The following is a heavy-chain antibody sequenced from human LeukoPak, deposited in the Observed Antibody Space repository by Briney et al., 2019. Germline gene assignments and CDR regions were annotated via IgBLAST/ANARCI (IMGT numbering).Heavy chain of an antibody. CDR2: ISSSSSTI. V-gene: IGHV3-48*02. CDR1: GFIFSSYH. J-gene: IGHJ4*02. CDR3: ADLEGWRGY. D-gene: IGHD3-3*01. Sequence: GGSLGLSCAASGFIFSSYHMNWVRQAPGKGLEWVSYISSSSSTIHYADSVKGRFTISRDNAKNSLYLQMNSLRDEDTAVYYCADLEGWRGYWGQGTLVTVSS.